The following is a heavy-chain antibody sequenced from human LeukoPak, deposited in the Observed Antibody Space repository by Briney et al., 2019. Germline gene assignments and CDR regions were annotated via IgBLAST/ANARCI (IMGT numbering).Heavy chain of an antibody. V-gene: IGHV3-48*02. CDR1: GFTFSSYS. Sequence: GGSLRLSCAASGFTFSSYSMNWVRQAPGKGLEWVSYISSSSSSTIYYADSVKGGFTISRDNPKHSLYLQMNRLRDEDTAVYYCARDYSLGPDYWGQGTLVTVSS. J-gene: IGHJ4*02. CDR3: ARDYSLGPDY. CDR2: ISSSSSSTI. D-gene: IGHD3-16*02.